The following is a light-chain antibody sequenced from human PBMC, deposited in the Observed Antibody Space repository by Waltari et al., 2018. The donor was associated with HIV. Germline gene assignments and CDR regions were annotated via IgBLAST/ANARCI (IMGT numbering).Light chain of an antibody. CDR2: EVT. Sequence: QSALTQPPSASGSPGHSVTISCAGTSSDVGAYNYVSRYQQHPGKAPKLIIYEVTRRPSGGPDRFSGSRSGDAASLTVSGLQTEDEAVYDCSSYAGSNTLIFGGGT. J-gene: IGLJ2*01. V-gene: IGLV2-8*01. CDR3: SSYAGSNTLI. CDR1: SSDVGAYNY.